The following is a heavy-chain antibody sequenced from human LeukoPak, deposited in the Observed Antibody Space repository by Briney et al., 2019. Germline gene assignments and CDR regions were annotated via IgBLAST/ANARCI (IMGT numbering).Heavy chain of an antibody. Sequence: ASVKVSCKASGYTFTGYYMHWVRQAPGQGLEWMGWINPNSGGTNYAQKFQGRVTMTRDTSISTAYMELSRLRSDDTAVYYCATAGSSGIVGATTLYAFDIWGQGTMVTVSS. CDR2: INPNSGGT. D-gene: IGHD1-26*01. J-gene: IGHJ3*02. V-gene: IGHV1-2*02. CDR3: ATAGSSGIVGATTLYAFDI. CDR1: GYTFTGYY.